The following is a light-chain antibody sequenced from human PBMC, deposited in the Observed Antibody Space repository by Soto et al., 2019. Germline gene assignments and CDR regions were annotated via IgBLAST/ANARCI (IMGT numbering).Light chain of an antibody. CDR1: QSVSSN. CDR2: GAS. Sequence: EIVMTQSPATLSVSPGESATLSCRASQSVSSNLAWYQQKPRQATRLLIYGASTRATGIPARFSGSGSGTEFALTISSLQPEDFAVYYCHQYDKWHPITFGQGTRLEIK. J-gene: IGKJ5*01. V-gene: IGKV3-15*01. CDR3: HQYDKWHPIT.